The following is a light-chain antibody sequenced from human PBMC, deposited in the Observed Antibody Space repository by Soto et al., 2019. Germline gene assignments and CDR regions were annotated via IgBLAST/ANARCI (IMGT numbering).Light chain of an antibody. Sequence: EIVLTQSPATLSLSPGERATLSCRASQTVDSYLAWYQQKPDQAPRLLIYDASNRATGIPARFSGSGSGTDFTLTISSLEPEDFAVYYCQHRKNWPPGATFGPGTKVDIK. CDR3: QHRKNWPPGAT. CDR2: DAS. CDR1: QTVDSY. J-gene: IGKJ3*01. V-gene: IGKV3-11*01.